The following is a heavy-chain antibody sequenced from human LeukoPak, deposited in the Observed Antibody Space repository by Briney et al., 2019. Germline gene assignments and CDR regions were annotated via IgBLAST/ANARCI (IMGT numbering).Heavy chain of an antibody. J-gene: IGHJ5*02. V-gene: IGHV4-39*07. D-gene: IGHD3-9*01. CDR3: ARVKRYFDWLRVVDP. CDR2: IYYSGST. Sequence: NPSETLSLTCTVSGGSISSSSYYWGWLRQPPGKGLEWIGSIYYSGSTYYNPSLKSRVTISVDTSKNQFSLKLSSVTAADTAVYYCARVKRYFDWLRVVDPWGQGTLVTVSS. CDR1: GGSISSSSYY.